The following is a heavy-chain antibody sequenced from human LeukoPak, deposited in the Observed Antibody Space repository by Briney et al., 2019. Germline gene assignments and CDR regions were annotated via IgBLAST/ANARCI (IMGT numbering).Heavy chain of an antibody. V-gene: IGHV3-30*02. CDR3: AKVPNGVVVAEEAFDI. CDR2: IQYDGRNK. Sequence: HPGGSLRLSCAASGFTFSSYGMHWVRQAPGKGLEWVAFIQYDGRNKYSADSVKGRFAISRDNSKNTLYLQMNSLRAEDTAVYYCAKVPNGVVVAEEAFDIWGQGTMVTVSS. CDR1: GFTFSSYG. D-gene: IGHD2-15*01. J-gene: IGHJ3*02.